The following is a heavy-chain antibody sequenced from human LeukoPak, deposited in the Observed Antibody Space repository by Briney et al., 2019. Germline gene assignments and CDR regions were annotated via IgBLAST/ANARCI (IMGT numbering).Heavy chain of an antibody. D-gene: IGHD2-21*02. CDR1: GGSISSGSYY. J-gene: IGHJ5*02. Sequence: SQTLCLTCTVSGGSISSGSYYWSWIRQPAGTGLEWIGRIYTSGSTNYNPSLKSRVTISVNTSKNQFSLKLSSVTAADTAVYYCARERVWRYCGGDSCGWFDPWGQGTLVTVSS. CDR3: ARERVWRYCGGDSCGWFDP. CDR2: IYTSGST. V-gene: IGHV4-61*02.